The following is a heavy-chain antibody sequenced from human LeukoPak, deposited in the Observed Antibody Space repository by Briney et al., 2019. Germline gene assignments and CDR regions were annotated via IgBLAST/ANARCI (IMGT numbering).Heavy chain of an antibody. CDR1: GFTVSSNS. CDR2: IYSDNT. V-gene: IGHV3-53*01. D-gene: IGHD4/OR15-4a*01. CDR3: ARRAGAYSHPYDY. J-gene: IGHJ4*02. Sequence: GGSLRLSCTVSGFTVSSNSMSWVRQAPGKGLEWVSFIYSDNTHYSDSVKGRFTISRDNSKNTLYLQMNSLRAEDTAVYYCARRAGAYSHPYDYWGQGTRVTVSS.